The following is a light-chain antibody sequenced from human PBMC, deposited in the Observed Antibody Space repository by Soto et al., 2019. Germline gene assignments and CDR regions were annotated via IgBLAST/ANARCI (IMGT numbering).Light chain of an antibody. CDR1: QSISGY. CDR2: AAS. Sequence: DLPLTQSPFSLSASVCDRVTITCRASQSISGYLNWYQQKPGKAPNLLIYAASSLQSGVPSRFSGSGSGTDFTLTINSLHPEDFATYYCQQSYSTPITFGQGTRLEIK. CDR3: QQSYSTPIT. V-gene: IGKV1-39*01. J-gene: IGKJ5*01.